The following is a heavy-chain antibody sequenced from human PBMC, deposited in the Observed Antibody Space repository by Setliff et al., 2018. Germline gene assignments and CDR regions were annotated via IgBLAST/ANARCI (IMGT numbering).Heavy chain of an antibody. J-gene: IGHJ5*02. CDR2: IYPGNADT. CDR3: ARRGGRFFNWFDP. Sequence: PGESLKISCKGSGYSFTDYWIAWVRQTPGKGLEWMGTIYPGNADTRYSPSFQGQVTISTDTSINTAFLQWNNLKASDTAVYYCARRGGRFFNWFDPWGQGTLVTVSS. CDR1: GYSFTDYW. D-gene: IGHD1-26*01. V-gene: IGHV5-51*01.